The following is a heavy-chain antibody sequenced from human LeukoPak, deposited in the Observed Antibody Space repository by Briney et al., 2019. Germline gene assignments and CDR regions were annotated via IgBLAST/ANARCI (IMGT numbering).Heavy chain of an antibody. Sequence: GRSLRLSCAASGFTFDDYAMHWVRQAPGKGLEWVSGISWNSGSIGYADSVKGRFTISRDNAKNSLYLQMNSLRAEDTAVYYCAKDGKAVAGTLDYWGQGTLVTVSS. D-gene: IGHD6-19*01. CDR1: GFTFDDYA. V-gene: IGHV3-9*01. J-gene: IGHJ4*02. CDR2: ISWNSGSI. CDR3: AKDGKAVAGTLDY.